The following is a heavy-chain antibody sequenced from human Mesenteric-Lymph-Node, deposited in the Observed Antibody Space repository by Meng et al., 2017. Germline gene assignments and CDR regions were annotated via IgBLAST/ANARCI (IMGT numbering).Heavy chain of an antibody. CDR2: ININTGNP. V-gene: IGHV7-4-1*01. D-gene: IGHD6-19*01. Sequence: VQLVQSGSELKQPGDSVKGSCQAAGYTFTSSSMNWVRHAPGQGLEWMGWININTGNPTYAQGFTGRFVFSLDTSVSTAYLQIDSLKADDTAVYYCARGNGWRIDYWGQGTLVTVSS. J-gene: IGHJ4*02. CDR1: GYTFTSSS. CDR3: ARGNGWRIDY.